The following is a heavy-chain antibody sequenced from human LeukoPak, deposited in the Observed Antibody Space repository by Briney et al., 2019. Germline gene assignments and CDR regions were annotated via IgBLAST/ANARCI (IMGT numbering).Heavy chain of an antibody. D-gene: IGHD2-2*01. CDR1: GCTCDEYA. CDR3: ARDMAPQRPPYDAFDI. Sequence: GGSPRLSCVASGCTCDEYAMHWVRRAPGKGLEWVSVISGHDLTTYYADSLKGRFTISRDNSKNSLYLQFASLRTEDTALYFCARDMAPQRPPYDAFDIWGQGTRVTVSS. V-gene: IGHV3-43*02. J-gene: IGHJ3*02. CDR2: ISGHDLTT.